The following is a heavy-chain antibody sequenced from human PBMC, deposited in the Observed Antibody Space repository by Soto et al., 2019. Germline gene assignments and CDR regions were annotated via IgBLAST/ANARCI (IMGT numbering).Heavy chain of an antibody. D-gene: IGHD2-21*02. Sequence: GALRLSCAASGFTVSSNYMSWVRQAPGKGLEWVSVIYSGGSTYYADSVKGRFTISRDNSKNTLYLQMNSLRAEDTAVYYCARDSCSGGDCYWGQGTLVTVSS. CDR1: GFTVSSNY. V-gene: IGHV3-53*01. J-gene: IGHJ4*02. CDR3: ARDSCSGGDCY. CDR2: IYSGGST.